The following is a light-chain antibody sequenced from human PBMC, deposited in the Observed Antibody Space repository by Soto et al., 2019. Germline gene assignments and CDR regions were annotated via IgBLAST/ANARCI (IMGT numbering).Light chain of an antibody. V-gene: IGKV3-15*01. CDR3: QQYNNWPQT. J-gene: IGKJ2*01. Sequence: EIVMTQSPATLSVSPGERATLSCRASQSVSSNLAWYQQKPGQAPRLLIYGASTRATGIPARFSGSGSGTEFTLTISSLQSEDSAAYYCQQYNNWPQTCGQGTKLEIK. CDR2: GAS. CDR1: QSVSSN.